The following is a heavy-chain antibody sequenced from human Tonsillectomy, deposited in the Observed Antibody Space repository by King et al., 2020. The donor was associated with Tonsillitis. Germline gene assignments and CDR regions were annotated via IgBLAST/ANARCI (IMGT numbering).Heavy chain of an antibody. CDR2: IYYSGST. CDR1: GGSISSYY. J-gene: IGHJ4*02. V-gene: IGHV4-59*08. D-gene: IGHD3-22*01. Sequence: VQLQESGPGLVKPSETLSLTCTVSGGSISSYYWSWIRQPPGKGLEWIGYIYYSGSTNYNPSLKSRVTISVDTSKNQFSLKLSSVTAADTAVYYCATGIDSVGYYWYYFGYWGQGTLVTVSS. CDR3: ATGIDSVGYYWYYFGY.